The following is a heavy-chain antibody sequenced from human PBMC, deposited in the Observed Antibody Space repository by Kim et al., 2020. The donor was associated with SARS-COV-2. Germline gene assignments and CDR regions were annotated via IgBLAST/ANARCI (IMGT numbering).Heavy chain of an antibody. Sequence: ASVKVSCKTSGYTFNNYFIHWVRQAPGQGLEWMGRINPNSADTAYAQRFQGRVTMARDSSITTTYLELNTLTSDDTATYFCARHRPSVAGYFFDYWGQGT. V-gene: IGHV1-2*06. CDR3: ARHRPSVAGYFFDY. D-gene: IGHD6-19*01. CDR2: INPNSADT. J-gene: IGHJ4*02. CDR1: GYTFNNYF.